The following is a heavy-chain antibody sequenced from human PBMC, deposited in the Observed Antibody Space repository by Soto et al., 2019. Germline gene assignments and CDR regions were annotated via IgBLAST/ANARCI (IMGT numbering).Heavy chain of an antibody. J-gene: IGHJ3*02. D-gene: IGHD6-13*01. CDR2: INPNSGGT. CDR3: ARTRPIPYSTRGQGAFDI. CDR1: GYTFTGYY. Sequence: ASVKVSCKASGYTFTGYYMHWVRQAPGQGLEWMGWINPNSGGTNYAQKFQGWVTMTRDTSISTAYMELSRLRSDDTAVYYCARTRPIPYSTRGQGAFDIWGQGTMVTVSS. V-gene: IGHV1-2*04.